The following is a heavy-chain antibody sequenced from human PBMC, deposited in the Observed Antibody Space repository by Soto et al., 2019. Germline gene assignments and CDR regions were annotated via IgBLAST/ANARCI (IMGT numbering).Heavy chain of an antibody. Sequence: EVQLVESGGGLVQPGGSLRLSCAASGFTVSSNYMSWVRQAPGKGLEWVSVIYSGGSTFYADSVKGRFTISRDNSKNTLYLQMNSLRAEDTAVYDCARALANYYGSGSYSDWGQGTLVTVSS. CDR1: GFTVSSNY. J-gene: IGHJ4*02. CDR3: ARALANYYGSGSYSD. D-gene: IGHD3-10*01. V-gene: IGHV3-66*01. CDR2: IYSGGST.